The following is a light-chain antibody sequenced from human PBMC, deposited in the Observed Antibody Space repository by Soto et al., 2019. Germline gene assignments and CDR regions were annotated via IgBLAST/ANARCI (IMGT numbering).Light chain of an antibody. V-gene: IGKV1-27*01. J-gene: IGKJ4*01. Sequence: DIQMPQSPPPLSASVGDRSTITCRASQGISNCLAWYQQKLGQVPRLLIYAASTLASGVPARFSGSGSGTDFTLTISSLQPEDCATYYCQKYNSAPFTFGGGTKVDIK. CDR1: QGISNC. CDR3: QKYNSAPFT. CDR2: AAS.